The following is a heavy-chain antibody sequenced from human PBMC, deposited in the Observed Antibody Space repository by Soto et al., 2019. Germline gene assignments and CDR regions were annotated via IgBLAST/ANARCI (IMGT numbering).Heavy chain of an antibody. D-gene: IGHD2-15*01. CDR1: GGSISSSSYY. J-gene: IGHJ5*02. V-gene: IGHV4-39*01. CDR3: ARQKFCSGGSCIWFDP. Sequence: SETLSLTCTVSGGSISSSSYYWGWIRQPPGKGLEWIGSIYYSGSTYYNPSLKSRVTISVDPSKNQFSLKLSSVTAADTAVYYCARQKFCSGGSCIWFDPWGQGTLVTVSS. CDR2: IYYSGST.